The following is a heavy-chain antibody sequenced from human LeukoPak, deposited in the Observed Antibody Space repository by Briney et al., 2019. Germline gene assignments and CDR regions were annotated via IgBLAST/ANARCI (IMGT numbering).Heavy chain of an antibody. CDR3: ARAQTYGDSRLPLDY. Sequence: GGSLRLSCAASGFTFGNYGMSWVRQAPGKGLEWVSGINWNGGSTGYADSVEGRFTISRDNAKNSQYLQMNSLSVEDTALYYCARAQTYGDSRLPLDYWGQGTLVTVSS. CDR2: INWNGGST. V-gene: IGHV3-20*04. D-gene: IGHD4-17*01. CDR1: GFTFGNYG. J-gene: IGHJ4*02.